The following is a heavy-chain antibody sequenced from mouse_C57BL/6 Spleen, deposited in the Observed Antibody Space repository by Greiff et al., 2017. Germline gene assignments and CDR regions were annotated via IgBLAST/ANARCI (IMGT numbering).Heavy chain of an antibody. J-gene: IGHJ3*01. V-gene: IGHV1-5*01. CDR2: IYPGNSDT. D-gene: IGHD2-10*02. Sequence: VQLQQSGTVLARPGASVKMSCKTSGYTFTSYWMHWVKQRPGQGLEWIGAIYPGNSDTSYNQKFKGKAKLTAVTSASTAYMELSSLTNEDSAVYYCTRGGYGNYETWFAYWGHGTLVTVSA. CDR3: TRGGYGNYETWFAY. CDR1: GYTFTSYW.